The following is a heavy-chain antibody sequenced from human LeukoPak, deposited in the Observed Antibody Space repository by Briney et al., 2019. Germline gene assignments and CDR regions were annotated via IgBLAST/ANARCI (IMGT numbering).Heavy chain of an antibody. CDR3: ARWDN. CDR2: ISSSGSNI. V-gene: IGHV3-21*01. CDR1: GFTFSSYS. Sequence: GGSLRLSCAASGFTFSSYSMNWVRQAPGKGLEWVSSISSSGSNIYYADSVKGRFTISRDNAKNLLYLQMNSLRAEDTAVYYCARWDNWGQGTLVTVSS. J-gene: IGHJ4*02.